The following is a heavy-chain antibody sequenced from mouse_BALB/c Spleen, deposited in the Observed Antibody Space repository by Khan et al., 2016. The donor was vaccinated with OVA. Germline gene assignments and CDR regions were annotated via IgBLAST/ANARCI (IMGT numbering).Heavy chain of an antibody. J-gene: IGHJ2*01. D-gene: IGHD1-1*01. V-gene: IGHV1S81*02. CDR3: ARLENIVATYFDD. CDR1: GYTFTSYW. Sequence: VQLQQSGAELVKAGASVKMSCKASGYTFTSYWMHWVKQRLGQGLEWFAETNPTNGRTYYNEKFKSKATLTVDKSSSTAYMLLSGPTCEDCAVYDCARLENIVATYFDDWGQGTTRTGFS. CDR2: TNPTNGRT.